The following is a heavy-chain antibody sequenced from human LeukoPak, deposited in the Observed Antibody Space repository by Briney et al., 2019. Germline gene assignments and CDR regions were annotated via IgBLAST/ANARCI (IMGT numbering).Heavy chain of an antibody. J-gene: IGHJ4*02. D-gene: IGHD1-26*01. V-gene: IGHV3-21*04. CDR1: GFPFSSYT. CDR2: ISTSSAYI. Sequence: GGSLRLSCAASGFPFSSYTMNWVRQAPGEGLEWVSSISTSSAYIYYADSVKGRFTISRDNAKNSLYLQMNSLRAEDTAVYYCANSRVGATVDYWGQGTLVTVSS. CDR3: ANSRVGATVDY.